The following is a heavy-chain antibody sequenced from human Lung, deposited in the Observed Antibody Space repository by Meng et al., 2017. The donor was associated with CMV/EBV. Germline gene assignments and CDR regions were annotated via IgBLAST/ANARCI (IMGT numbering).Heavy chain of an antibody. CDR1: GFTFSDYF. CDR2: ISHTDQAL. CDR3: AREGRKAADS. J-gene: IGHJ4*02. D-gene: IGHD6-6*01. Sequence: GGSLRLSCAASGFTFSDYFMTWIRQAPGKGLEWLSYISHTDQALYYADSVKGRFTMSRDNARKSLYLQMNSLRAEDTAIYYCAREGRKAADSWGQGTLVTVSS. V-gene: IGHV3-11*01.